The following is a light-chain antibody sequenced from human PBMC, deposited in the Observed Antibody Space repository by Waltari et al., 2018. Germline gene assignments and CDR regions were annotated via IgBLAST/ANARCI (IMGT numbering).Light chain of an antibody. CDR3: QSYDSSLSGV. V-gene: IGLV1-40*01. Sequence: QSVLTPPPSVSGAPGQRVTISCPGSSSNIGPGYDVHWYQQLPGTAPNLLIYGNSNRPSGVPDRFSGSKSGTSASLAITGLQAEDEADYYCQSYDSSLSGVFGGGTKLTVL. CDR2: GNS. J-gene: IGLJ3*02. CDR1: SSNIGPGYD.